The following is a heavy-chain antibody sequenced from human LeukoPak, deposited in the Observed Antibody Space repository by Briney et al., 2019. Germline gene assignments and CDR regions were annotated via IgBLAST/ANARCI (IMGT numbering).Heavy chain of an antibody. CDR1: GFTFNNYW. CDR2: IKQDESQK. V-gene: IGHV3-7*05. J-gene: IGHJ4*02. CDR3: ARPSGYCSGGSYFPFDC. Sequence: GGSLRLSCVASGFTFNNYWMTWVRQAPGKGLEWVANIKQDESQKYYVDSVMGRFTISRDNAKNSLYLQMNSLRAEDTAVYYCARPSGYCSGGSYFPFDCWGQGTLVTVSS. D-gene: IGHD2-15*01.